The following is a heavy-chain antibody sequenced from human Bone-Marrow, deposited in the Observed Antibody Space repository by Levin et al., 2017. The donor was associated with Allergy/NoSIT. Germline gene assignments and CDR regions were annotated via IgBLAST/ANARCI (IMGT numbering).Heavy chain of an antibody. J-gene: IGHJ5*02. CDR2: ISYDGSNK. Sequence: GGSLRLSCAASGFTFSSYAMHWVRQAPGKGLEWVAVISYDGSNKYYADSVKGRFTISRDNSKNTLYLQMNSLRAEDTAVYYCARGVHRGYYDSSGYYNWFDPWGQGTLVTVSS. CDR1: GFTFSSYA. V-gene: IGHV3-30-3*01. D-gene: IGHD3-22*01. CDR3: ARGVHRGYYDSSGYYNWFDP.